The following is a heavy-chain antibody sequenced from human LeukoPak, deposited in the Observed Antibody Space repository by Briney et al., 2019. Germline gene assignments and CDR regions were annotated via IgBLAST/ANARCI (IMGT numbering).Heavy chain of an antibody. CDR3: AKVGAPGNYYPEY. D-gene: IGHD3-10*01. CDR1: GFTFTDYA. J-gene: IGHJ4*02. CDR2: ISANSRST. Sequence: GGSLRLSCAASGFTFTDYAMSWVRQAPGRGLEWISAISANSRSTYYSDSVKGRFTISRDDSKSTLFLQMNSLRAEDTAMYYCAKVGAPGNYYPEYWGQGTLVTVSS. V-gene: IGHV3-23*01.